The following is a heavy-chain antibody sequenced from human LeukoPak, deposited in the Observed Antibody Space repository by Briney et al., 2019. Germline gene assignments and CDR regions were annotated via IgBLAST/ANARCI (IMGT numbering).Heavy chain of an antibody. D-gene: IGHD1-26*01. CDR3: ATSSREWELLSGY. J-gene: IGHJ4*02. CDR1: GYTFTSYY. V-gene: IGHV1-46*01. CDR2: INPSGGST. Sequence: ASVKVSCKASGYTFTSYYMHWVRQAPGQGLEWMGIINPSGGSTSYAQKFQGRVTMTEDTSTDTAYMELSSLRSEDTAVYYCATSSREWELLSGYWGQGTLVTVSS.